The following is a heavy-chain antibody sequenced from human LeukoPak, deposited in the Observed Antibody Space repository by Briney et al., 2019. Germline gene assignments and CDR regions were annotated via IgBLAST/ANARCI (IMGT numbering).Heavy chain of an antibody. V-gene: IGHV4-59*01. Sequence: SETLSLTCTVSGGSISSYYWSWIRQPPGKGLEWTGYIYYSGSTNYNPSLKSRVTISVDTSKNQFSLKLSSVTAADTAVYYCARDCAGDCMDAFDIWGQGTMVTVSS. CDR1: GGSISSYY. CDR3: ARDCAGDCMDAFDI. CDR2: IYYSGST. J-gene: IGHJ3*02. D-gene: IGHD2-21*02.